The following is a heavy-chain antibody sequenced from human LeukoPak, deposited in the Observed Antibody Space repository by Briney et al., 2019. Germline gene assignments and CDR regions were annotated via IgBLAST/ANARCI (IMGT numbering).Heavy chain of an antibody. CDR3: AKVGGSGTYYEVDY. J-gene: IGHJ4*02. CDR2: ISGSGGST. Sequence: GGSLRLSCAASGFTFSSYAMSWVRQAPGKGLEWVSDISGSGGSTYHADSVKGRFTISRDNSRNTLYLQRNSLRAEDTAVYYCAKVGGSGTYYEVDYWGQGTLVTVSS. D-gene: IGHD3-10*01. V-gene: IGHV3-23*01. CDR1: GFTFSSYA.